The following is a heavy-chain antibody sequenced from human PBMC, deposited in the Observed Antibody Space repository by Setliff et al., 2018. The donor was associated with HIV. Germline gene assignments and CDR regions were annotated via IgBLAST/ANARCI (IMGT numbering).Heavy chain of an antibody. CDR3: ARGVGINYYYYYGMDV. J-gene: IGHJ6*02. CDR2: IIPILGIA. D-gene: IGHD1-26*01. Sequence: SVKVSCKASGGTFSSYAISWVRQAPGQGLEWMGGIIPILGIANYAQKFQGRVTITADKSTSTAYMELSSLRSEDTAVYYCARGVGINYYYYYGMDVWGQGTTVTVSS. CDR1: GGTFSSYA. V-gene: IGHV1-69*10.